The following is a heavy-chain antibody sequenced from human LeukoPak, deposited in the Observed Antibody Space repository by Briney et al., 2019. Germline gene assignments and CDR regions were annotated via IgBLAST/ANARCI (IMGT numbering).Heavy chain of an antibody. Sequence: ASVKVSCKASGYTFTGYFIHWVRQAPGQGLEWMGWINPNSGGTNYAQKFQGRVTMTRDTSISTAYMELSRLRSDDTAVYYCARASDGYYYDSRGAFDIWGQGTMVTVSS. CDR1: GYTFTGYF. CDR2: INPNSGGT. J-gene: IGHJ3*02. V-gene: IGHV1-2*02. D-gene: IGHD3-22*01. CDR3: ARASDGYYYDSRGAFDI.